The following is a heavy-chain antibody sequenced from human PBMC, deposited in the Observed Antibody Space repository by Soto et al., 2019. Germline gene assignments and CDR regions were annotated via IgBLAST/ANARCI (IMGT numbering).Heavy chain of an antibody. D-gene: IGHD6-13*01. V-gene: IGHV3-33*01. CDR1: GFTFSSYG. CDR3: AADPIAAAGTRAFDI. CDR2: IWYDGSNK. J-gene: IGHJ3*02. Sequence: GGSLRLSCAASGFTFSSYGMHWVRQAPGKGLEWVAVIWYDGSNKYYADSVKGRFTISRDNSKNTLYLQMNSLRAEDTAVYYCAADPIAAAGTRAFDIWGQGTMVTVSS.